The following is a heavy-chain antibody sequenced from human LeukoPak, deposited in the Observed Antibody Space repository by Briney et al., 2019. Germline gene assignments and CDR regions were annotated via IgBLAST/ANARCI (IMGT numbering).Heavy chain of an antibody. D-gene: IGHD3-10*01. CDR2: MNPNSGNT. CDR1: GYTFTSYD. V-gene: IGHV1-8*01. CDR3: ARDPSLPGTRQH. J-gene: IGHJ1*01. Sequence: ASVKVSCKASGYTFTSYDINWVRQATGQGLEWMGWMNPNSGNTGYAQKFQGRVTMTRNTSISTAYMELSSLRSEDTAVYYCARDPSLPGTRQHWGQGTLVTVSS.